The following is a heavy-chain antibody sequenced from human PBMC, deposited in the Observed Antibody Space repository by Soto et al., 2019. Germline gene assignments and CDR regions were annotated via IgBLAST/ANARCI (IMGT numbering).Heavy chain of an antibody. J-gene: IGHJ4*02. CDR2: MNPNSGNT. V-gene: IGHV1-8*01. CDR3: ARRYCSSTSCYENYFDY. Sequence: ASVKVSCKASGYTFTSYDIXWVRQATGQGLEWMGWMNPNSGNTGYAQKFQGRVTMTRNTSISTAYMELSSLRSEDTAVYYCARRYCSSTSCYENYFDYWGQGTLVTVSS. D-gene: IGHD2-2*01. CDR1: GYTFTSYD.